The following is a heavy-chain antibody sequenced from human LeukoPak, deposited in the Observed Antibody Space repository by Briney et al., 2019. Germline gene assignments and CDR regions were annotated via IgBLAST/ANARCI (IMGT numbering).Heavy chain of an antibody. CDR2: IIPILGIA. Sequence: SVTVSCKASGGTFSSYAISWVRQAPGQGLEWMGRIIPILGIANYAQKFQGRVTITADKSTSTAYMQLSSLRSEDTAVYYCAREEDIAAAGWFDRWGQGTLVTVSS. D-gene: IGHD6-13*01. CDR1: GGTFSSYA. J-gene: IGHJ5*02. V-gene: IGHV1-69*04. CDR3: AREEDIAAAGWFDR.